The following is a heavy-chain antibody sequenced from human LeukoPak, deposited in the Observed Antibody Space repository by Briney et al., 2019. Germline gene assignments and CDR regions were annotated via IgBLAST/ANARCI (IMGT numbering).Heavy chain of an antibody. CDR3: ARDSWWPRALNY. J-gene: IGHJ4*02. CDR2: ISSNGGST. CDR1: GFTFSSYA. Sequence: PGGSLRLSCAASGFTFSSYAMHWVRQAPGKGLEYVSAISSNGGSTYYANSVKGRFTISRDNSKNTLYLQMNSLRAEDTAVYYCARDSWWPRALNYWGQGTLVTVSS. D-gene: IGHD2-15*01. V-gene: IGHV3-64*01.